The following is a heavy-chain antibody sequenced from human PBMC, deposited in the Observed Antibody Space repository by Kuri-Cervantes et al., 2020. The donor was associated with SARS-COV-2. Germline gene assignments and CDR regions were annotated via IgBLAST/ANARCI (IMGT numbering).Heavy chain of an antibody. J-gene: IGHJ4*02. CDR3: ASRSNWNYDY. D-gene: IGHD1-7*01. CDR2: VNHRGST. V-gene: IGHV4-34*01. CDR1: GESFSGYY. Sequence: SETLSLTCAFYGESFSGYYWNWIRQSPGKGLEWIGEVNHRGSTNYNPSLKSRVTISVDTSKNQFSLELSSVTAADTAMYYCASRSNWNYDYWGQGTLVTVSS.